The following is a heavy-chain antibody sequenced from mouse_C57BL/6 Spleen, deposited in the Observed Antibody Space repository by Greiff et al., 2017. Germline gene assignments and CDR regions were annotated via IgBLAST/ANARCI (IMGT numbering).Heavy chain of an antibody. D-gene: IGHD2-3*01. CDR1: GYAFSSYW. CDR2: FYPGDGDT. Sequence: QVQLKQSGAELVKPGASVKLSCKASGYAFSSYWMNWVKQRPGKGLEWIGQFYPGDGDTNYNGKFKGKATLTADKSTSTAYRQLSSVTSENSAVYFCARRGGDGAFAYWGQGTLVTVSA. V-gene: IGHV1-80*01. CDR3: ARRGGDGAFAY. J-gene: IGHJ3*01.